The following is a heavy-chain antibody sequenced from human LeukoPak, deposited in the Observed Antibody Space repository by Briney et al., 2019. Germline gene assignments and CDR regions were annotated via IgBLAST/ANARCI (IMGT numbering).Heavy chain of an antibody. CDR2: MYYSGST. CDR1: GGFISIYY. Sequence: SEPLSLICTVSGGFISIYYWRWIRHPPEEGLEWIGYMYYSGSTKYNPSLKSRVTISVDTSKNQFSLKLSSVTAADTAVYYCARGDGNYAFDIWGQGTMVTVSS. V-gene: IGHV4-59*01. D-gene: IGHD4-23*01. CDR3: ARGDGNYAFDI. J-gene: IGHJ3*02.